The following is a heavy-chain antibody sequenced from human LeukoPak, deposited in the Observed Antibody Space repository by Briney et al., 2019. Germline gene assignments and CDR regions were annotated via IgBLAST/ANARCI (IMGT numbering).Heavy chain of an antibody. D-gene: IGHD3-10*02. CDR2: IKQDGSEK. V-gene: IGHV3-7*01. Sequence: PGGSLRLSCAASGFTFSSYWMSWVRQAPGKGLEWVANIKQDGSEKYYVDSVKGRFTISRDNAKDSLYLQMNSLRAEDTAVYYCAELGITMIGGVWGKGTTVTISS. CDR1: GFTFSSYW. J-gene: IGHJ6*04. CDR3: AELGITMIGGV.